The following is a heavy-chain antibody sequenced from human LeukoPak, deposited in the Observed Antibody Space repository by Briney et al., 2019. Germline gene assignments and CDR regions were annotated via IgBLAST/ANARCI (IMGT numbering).Heavy chain of an antibody. D-gene: IGHD3-10*01. V-gene: IGHV1-2*02. CDR1: GSTFTGYY. CDR3: AREMGVVIYGFPYYYMDV. J-gene: IGHJ6*03. CDR2: INPTSGGT. Sequence: ASVTVSCKASGSTFTGYYMHWVRQAPGKGLEWLGWINPTSGGTNYAQKVQGRGTMTRDTSISTAYMELSSLRSDDTAVYYCAREMGVVIYGFPYYYMDVWGKGTTVTVSS.